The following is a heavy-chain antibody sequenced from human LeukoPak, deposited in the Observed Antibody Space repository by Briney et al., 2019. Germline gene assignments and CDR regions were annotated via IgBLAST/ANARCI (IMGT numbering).Heavy chain of an antibody. D-gene: IGHD2-8*02. Sequence: GGSLRLSCAASEFTLGSYAMSWVRQAPVKGLEWVSGISANGANTHYAESVRGRFTISRDNSKNTLYLQMNSLRAGDTALYFCAKYHNPDCTGPFHWGQGTLVTVSS. CDR1: EFTLGSYA. CDR3: AKYHNPDCTGPFH. J-gene: IGHJ4*02. CDR2: ISANGANT. V-gene: IGHV3-23*01.